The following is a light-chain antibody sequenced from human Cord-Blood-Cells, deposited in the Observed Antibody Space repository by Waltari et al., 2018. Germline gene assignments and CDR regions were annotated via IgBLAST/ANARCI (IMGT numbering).Light chain of an antibody. J-gene: IGKJ4*01. CDR3: PQYDNLPLT. CDR1: QDICNY. V-gene: IGKV1-33*01. CDR2: DAS. Sequence: DIQMSKSPYSLSASVGDRVTITCQASQDICNYLNWYQQKPGKAHKLLIYDASNLETGVLSRFSGSGSGTDCTFTICSLHPEDIATYYCPQYDNLPLTFGGGTKVEIK.